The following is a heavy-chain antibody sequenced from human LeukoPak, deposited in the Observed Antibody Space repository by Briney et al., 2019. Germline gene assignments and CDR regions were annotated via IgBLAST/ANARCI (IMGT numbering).Heavy chain of an antibody. V-gene: IGHV3-11*01. J-gene: IGHJ4*02. CDR3: ARSLDTVIRGVILV. D-gene: IGHD3-10*01. Sequence: GGSLRLSFAASGFTFSDYYMSWIRQAPGKGLEWVSYITSSGSTIYYADSVKGRFTVSRDNAKNSLYLQMNSLRAEDTAVYYCARSLDTVIRGVILVWGQGTLVTVSS. CDR1: GFTFSDYY. CDR2: ITSSGSTI.